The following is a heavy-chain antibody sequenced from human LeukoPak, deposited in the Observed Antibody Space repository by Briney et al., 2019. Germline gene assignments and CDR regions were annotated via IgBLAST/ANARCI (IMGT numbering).Heavy chain of an antibody. CDR1: GSTFDDYA. Sequence: SGGSLRLSCAASGSTFDDYAMHWVRQAPGKGLEWVSGISWNSGSIGYADSVKGRFTISRDNAKNSLYLQMNSLRAEDTALYYCAKELTGGFDYWGQGTLVTVSS. CDR2: ISWNSGSI. J-gene: IGHJ4*02. D-gene: IGHD1-14*01. V-gene: IGHV3-9*01. CDR3: AKELTGGFDY.